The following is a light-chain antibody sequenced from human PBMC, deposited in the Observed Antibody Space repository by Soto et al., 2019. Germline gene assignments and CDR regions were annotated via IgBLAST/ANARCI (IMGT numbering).Light chain of an antibody. CDR3: QTWDTGISVV. J-gene: IGLJ2*01. Sequence: QSVLTQSPSASASLGASVKLTCTLSSGHSNYAIAWHQQQPEKGPLYLMKLNNDGSHSKGDGIPDRFSGSSSGAERYLTISSLQSEDESDYYCQTWDTGISVVFGGGTKLTVL. CDR2: LNNDGSH. V-gene: IGLV4-69*01. CDR1: SGHSNYA.